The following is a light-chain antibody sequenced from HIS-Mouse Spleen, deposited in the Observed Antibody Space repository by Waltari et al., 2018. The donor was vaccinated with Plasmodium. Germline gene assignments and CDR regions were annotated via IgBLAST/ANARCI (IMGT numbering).Light chain of an antibody. Sequence: DIQLTQSPSFLSASVGARVTITCRASQGISSYLAWYQQNPGKAPKLMIYAASTLQSGVPSSFSGSGSGTEFTLTISSLQPEDFATYYCQQLNSYPLTFGGGTKVEIK. CDR3: QQLNSYPLT. CDR2: AAS. V-gene: IGKV1-9*01. CDR1: QGISSY. J-gene: IGKJ4*01.